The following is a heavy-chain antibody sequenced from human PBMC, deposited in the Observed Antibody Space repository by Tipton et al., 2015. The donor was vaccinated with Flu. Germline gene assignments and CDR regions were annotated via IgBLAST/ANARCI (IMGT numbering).Heavy chain of an antibody. V-gene: IGHV4-38-2*01. CDR2: IYHSGST. J-gene: IGHJ6*02. CDR3: AKAPYYPDGPGVDV. D-gene: IGHD3-22*01. Sequence: LSLTCGVSGYSISSDYWGWIPKPPGKGLEWIGSIYHSGSTYYKPSLKIRVTISIDTSKNHFYLKLSSVTAADTAMYYCAKAPYYPDGPGVDVWGQGTTVTVTS. CDR1: GYSISSDY.